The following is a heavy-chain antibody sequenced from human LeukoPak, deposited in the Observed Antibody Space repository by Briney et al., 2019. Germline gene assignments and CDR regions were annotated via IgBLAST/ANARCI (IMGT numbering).Heavy chain of an antibody. D-gene: IGHD3-16*02. J-gene: IGHJ4*02. CDR3: ARRDVWGSYRYFDY. V-gene: IGHV4-34*01. Sequence: GSLRLSCAASGFTVSSNSMSWVRQTPGKGLEWIGEINHSGSTNYNPSLKSRVTISVDTSKNQFSLKLSSVTAADTAVYYCARRDVWGSYRYFDYWGQGTLVTVSS. CDR1: GFTVSSNS. CDR2: INHSGST.